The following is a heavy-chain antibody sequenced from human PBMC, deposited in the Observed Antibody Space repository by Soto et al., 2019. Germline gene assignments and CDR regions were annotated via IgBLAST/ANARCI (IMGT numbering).Heavy chain of an antibody. V-gene: IGHV4-61*01. CDR1: GGSVSSGSYY. Sequence: SETLSLTCTVSGGSVSSGSYYWSWIRQPPGKGLEWIGYIYYSGSTNYNPSLKSRVTISVDTSKNQFSLKLSSVTAADTAVYYCARGSYDRLTEIQHWGQGTLVTVSS. D-gene: IGHD3-22*01. CDR3: ARGSYDRLTEIQH. J-gene: IGHJ1*01. CDR2: IYYSGST.